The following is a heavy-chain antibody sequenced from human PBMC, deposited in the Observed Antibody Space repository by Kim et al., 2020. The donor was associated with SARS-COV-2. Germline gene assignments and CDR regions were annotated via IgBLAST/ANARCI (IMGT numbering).Heavy chain of an antibody. J-gene: IGHJ4*02. D-gene: IGHD6-19*01. CDR1: GGSFSGYY. CDR2: INHSGST. CDR3: ARITRIVVAWTRFDY. Sequence: SETLSLTCAVYGGSFSGYYWSWIRQPPGKGLEWIGEINHSGSTNYNPSLKSRVTISVDTSKNQFSLKLSSVTAADTAVYYCARITRIVVAWTRFDYWGQGTPVTVSS. V-gene: IGHV4-34*01.